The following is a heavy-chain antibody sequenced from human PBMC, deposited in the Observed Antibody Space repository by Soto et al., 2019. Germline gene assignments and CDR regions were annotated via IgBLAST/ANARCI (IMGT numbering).Heavy chain of an antibody. CDR1: GGSISSGGYS. Sequence: QLQLQESGSGLVKPSQTLSLTCAVSGGSISSGGYSWSWIRQPPGKGLEWIGYIYHSGSTYYNPAPTSRVTIPVDRSKNQFSLKLSSVTAADTAVYYCASGQQLVRNYWGQGTLVTVSS. CDR3: ASGQQLVRNY. V-gene: IGHV4-30-2*01. J-gene: IGHJ4*02. CDR2: IYHSGST. D-gene: IGHD6-13*01.